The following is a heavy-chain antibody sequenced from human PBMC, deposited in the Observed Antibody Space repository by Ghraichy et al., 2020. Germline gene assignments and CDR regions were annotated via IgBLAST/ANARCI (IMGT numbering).Heavy chain of an antibody. CDR2: IYYSGST. V-gene: IGHV4-59*01. J-gene: IGHJ6*02. CDR3: ARARGQLEYYYYGMDV. D-gene: IGHD2-2*01. CDR1: GGSISSYY. Sequence: SETLSLTCTVSGGSISSYYWSWIRQPPGKGLEWIGYIYYSGSTNYNPSLKSRVTISVDTSKNQFSLKLSSVTAADTAVYYCARARGQLEYYYYGMDVWGQGTTVTVSS.